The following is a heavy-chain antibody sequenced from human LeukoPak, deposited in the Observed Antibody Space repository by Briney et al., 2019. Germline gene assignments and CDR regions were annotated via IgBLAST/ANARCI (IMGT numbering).Heavy chain of an antibody. V-gene: IGHV4-4*07. Sequence: SETLSLTCTVSGGSISSYYWSWIRQPAGKGLEWIGRIYTSGSTNYNPSLKSRVTMSVDTSKNQFSVKMNSVTAADTAVYYCARHGVATWFDPWGQGTLVTVSS. D-gene: IGHD2-15*01. J-gene: IGHJ5*02. CDR3: ARHGVATWFDP. CDR2: IYTSGST. CDR1: GGSISSYY.